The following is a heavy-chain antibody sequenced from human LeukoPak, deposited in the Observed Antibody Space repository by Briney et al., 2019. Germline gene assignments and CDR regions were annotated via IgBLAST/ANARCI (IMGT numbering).Heavy chain of an antibody. J-gene: IGHJ4*02. Sequence: GRSLRLSCAASGFTFSSYGMHWVRQAPGKGLEWVAVIWYDGSNKYYADSVKGRFTISRDNSKDTLYLQMNSLRAEDTAVYYCARDAVYSSSWQYYWGQGTLVTVSS. CDR1: GFTFSSYG. V-gene: IGHV3-33*01. CDR2: IWYDGSNK. D-gene: IGHD6-13*01. CDR3: ARDAVYSSSWQYY.